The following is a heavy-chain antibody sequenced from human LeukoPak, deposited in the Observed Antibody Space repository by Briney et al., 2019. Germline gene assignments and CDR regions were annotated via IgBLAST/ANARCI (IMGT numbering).Heavy chain of an antibody. CDR1: RFSFSTYP. J-gene: IGHJ3*02. V-gene: IGHV3-23*01. CDR3: AKSLLTTASGTGRAFDI. CDR2: ISASGDVT. Sequence: GGSLRLSCAASRFSFSTYPMGWVRQAPGKGLEWVSGISASGDVTFHADPVKGRFTISRDNSKNTLYLQMDSLRAEDTAKYYCAKSLLTTASGTGRAFDIWGQGTMVTVSA. D-gene: IGHD1-26*01.